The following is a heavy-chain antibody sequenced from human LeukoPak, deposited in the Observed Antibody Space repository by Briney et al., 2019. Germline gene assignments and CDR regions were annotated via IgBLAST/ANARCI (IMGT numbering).Heavy chain of an antibody. CDR1: GVSISSSNSY. V-gene: IGHV3-23*01. D-gene: IGHD1-26*01. CDR3: AKDRSGGATHFDY. J-gene: IGHJ4*02. Sequence: PSETLSLTCTVSGVSISSSNSYWGWIRQAPGKGLEWVSAISGSGGSTYYADSVKGRFTISRDNSKNTLYLQMNSLRAEDTAVYYCAKDRSGGATHFDYWGQGTLVTVSS. CDR2: ISGSGGST.